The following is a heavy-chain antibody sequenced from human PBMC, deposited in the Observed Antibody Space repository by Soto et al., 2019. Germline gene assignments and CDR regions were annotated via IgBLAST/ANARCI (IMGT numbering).Heavy chain of an antibody. V-gene: IGHV3-11*06. CDR2: ISSSSSYT. J-gene: IGHJ4*02. CDR3: ARDRVDYYDSSGYPTLDY. D-gene: IGHD3-22*01. CDR1: GFTFSDYY. Sequence: GGSLRLSCAASGFTFSDYYMSWIRQAPGKGLEWVSYISSSSSYTNYADSVKGRFTISRDNAKNSLYLQMNSLRVEDTAVYYCARDRVDYYDSSGYPTLDYWGQGTLVTVSS.